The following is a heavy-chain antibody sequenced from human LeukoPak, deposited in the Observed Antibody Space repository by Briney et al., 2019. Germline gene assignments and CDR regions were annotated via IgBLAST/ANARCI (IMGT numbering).Heavy chain of an antibody. CDR3: ARDTDSAGRSLNY. Sequence: GASVKVSCKASGYTFTGYYMHWVRQAPGQGLEWMGWINPNSGGTNYAQKFQGRVTMTRDTSISTAYMELSRLRPDDTAVYYCARDTDSAGRSLNYWGQGTLVTVSS. J-gene: IGHJ4*02. CDR2: INPNSGGT. D-gene: IGHD6-19*01. CDR1: GYTFTGYY. V-gene: IGHV1-2*02.